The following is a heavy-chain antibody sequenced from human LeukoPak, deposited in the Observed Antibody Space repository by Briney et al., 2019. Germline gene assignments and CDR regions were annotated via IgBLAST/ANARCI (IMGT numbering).Heavy chain of an antibody. CDR1: GFTFSSYP. CDR2: ISYDGSTK. CDR3: ARDPQREEPDYFDY. D-gene: IGHD1-14*01. V-gene: IGHV3-30-3*01. J-gene: IGHJ4*02. Sequence: PGRSLRLSCAASGFTFSSYPMHWVRQAPGKGLERVSVISYDGSTKYYADSVKGRFTISRDSPKNTLYLRMDSLRADDTAMYYCARDPQREEPDYFDYWGQGTLVTVSS.